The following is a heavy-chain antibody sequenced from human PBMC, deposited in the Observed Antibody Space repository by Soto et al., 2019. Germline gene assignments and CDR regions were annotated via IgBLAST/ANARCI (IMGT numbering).Heavy chain of an antibody. D-gene: IGHD2-21*01. CDR1: GFTFSSCW. CDR2: IKQDGSEK. Sequence: EVQLVESGGGLVQPGGSLRLSCAASGFTFSSCWMSWVRQAPGKGLEWVANIKQDGSEKYYVDSVKGRFTISRDNAKNSLYLQMNSLRAEDTAVYYCTSEHYWGQGTLVTVSS. J-gene: IGHJ4*02. V-gene: IGHV3-7*01. CDR3: TSEHY.